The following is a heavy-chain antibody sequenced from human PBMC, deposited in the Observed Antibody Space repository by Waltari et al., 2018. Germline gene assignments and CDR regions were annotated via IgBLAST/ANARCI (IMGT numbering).Heavy chain of an antibody. Sequence: QVQLVQSGAEVKKPGSSVKVSCKASGGTFSSYAISWVRQAPGQGLEWMGGIIPILGIANYAQKFQGRVTITADKSTSTAYMELSSLRSEDTAVYYCARGGHYYDSSGLGAFDIWGQGTMVTVSS. V-gene: IGHV1-69*10. CDR1: GGTFSSYA. J-gene: IGHJ3*02. D-gene: IGHD3-22*01. CDR3: ARGGHYYDSSGLGAFDI. CDR2: IIPILGIA.